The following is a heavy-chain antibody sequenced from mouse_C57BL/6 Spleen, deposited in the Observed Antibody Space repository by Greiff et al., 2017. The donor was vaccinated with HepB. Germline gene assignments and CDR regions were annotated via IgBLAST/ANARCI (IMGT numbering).Heavy chain of an antibody. Sequence: VKLQESGPGLVAPSQSLSITCTVSGFSLTSYGVHWVRQPPGKGLEWLVVIWSDGSTTYNSALKSRLSISKDNSKSQVFLKMNSLQTDDTAMYYCARHGPVDWYFDVWGTGTTVTVSS. CDR2: IWSDGST. CDR3: ARHGPVDWYFDV. J-gene: IGHJ1*03. V-gene: IGHV2-6-1*01. CDR1: GFSLTSYG. D-gene: IGHD1-1*01.